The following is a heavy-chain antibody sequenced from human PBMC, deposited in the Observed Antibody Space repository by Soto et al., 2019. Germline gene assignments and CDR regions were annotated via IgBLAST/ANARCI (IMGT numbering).Heavy chain of an antibody. CDR2: ISAYNGNT. J-gene: IGHJ5*02. Sequence: QVQLVQSGAEVKKPGASVKVSGKASGYTFTSYGISWVRQAPGQGLEWMGWISAYNGNTNYAQKLQGRVTMTTDSSTSTAYMELRSLSSDETSVYYCARPGGYSSSFWFDPWGPGTLVTGSS. CDR3: ARPGGYSSSFWFDP. CDR1: GYTFTSYG. D-gene: IGHD6-6*01. V-gene: IGHV1-18*01.